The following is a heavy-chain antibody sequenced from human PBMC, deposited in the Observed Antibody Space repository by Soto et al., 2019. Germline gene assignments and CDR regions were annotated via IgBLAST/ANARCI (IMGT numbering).Heavy chain of an antibody. V-gene: IGHV4-34*01. D-gene: IGHD6-13*01. J-gene: IGHJ2*01. CDR3: ARRIAAAGRGWYFDL. Sequence: QVQLQQWGAGLLKPSETLSLTCAVYGGSCSGYYWSWIRQPPGKGLEWIGEINHSGSTNYNTSLKSRVTISVDTSKNQFSLKLSSVTAADTAVYYCARRIAAAGRGWYFDLWGCGTLVTVSS. CDR1: GGSCSGYY. CDR2: INHSGST.